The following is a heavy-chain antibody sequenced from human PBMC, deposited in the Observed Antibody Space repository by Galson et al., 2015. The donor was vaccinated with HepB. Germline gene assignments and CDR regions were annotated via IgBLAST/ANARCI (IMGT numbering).Heavy chain of an antibody. CDR1: GFSFSVYD. V-gene: IGHV3-13*01. D-gene: IGHD2-8*01. CDR3: ARELRDTYAFDI. CDR2: IGSAGDT. J-gene: IGHJ3*02. Sequence: SLRLSCAASGFSFSVYDMHWVRQATGEGLEWASAIGSAGDTYYVASVKGRFTISRENAKNSLYLQMNSLRPGDTAVYFCARELRDTYAFDIWGQGTMVTVSS.